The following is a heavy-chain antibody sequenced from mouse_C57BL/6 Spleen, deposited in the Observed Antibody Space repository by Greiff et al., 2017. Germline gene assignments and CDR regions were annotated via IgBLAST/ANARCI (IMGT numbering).Heavy chain of an antibody. Sequence: QVQLQQSGAELMKPGASVTLSCKATGYTFTGYWIEWVKQRPVHGLEWIGELLPGTGSTTYNEKFKGKATFTADTSSNTAYMQLSSLTTEDSAIDYCARESYDYDGAWFAYWGQGTLVTVSA. CDR1: GYTFTGYW. V-gene: IGHV1-9*01. CDR3: ARESYDYDGAWFAY. CDR2: LLPGTGST. D-gene: IGHD2-4*01. J-gene: IGHJ3*01.